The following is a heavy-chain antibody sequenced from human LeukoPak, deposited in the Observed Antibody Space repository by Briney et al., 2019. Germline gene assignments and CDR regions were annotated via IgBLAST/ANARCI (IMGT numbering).Heavy chain of an antibody. CDR2: FDTEDGET. D-gene: IGHD3-22*01. V-gene: IGHV1-24*01. J-gene: IGHJ3*02. CDR1: GYTLTELS. CDR3: ATGRGYYDSSSKKSAFDI. Sequence: ASVKVSCKVSGYTLTELSMHWVRQAPGKGLEWMGGFDTEDGETIYAQKFQGRVTMTEDTSTDTAYMELSSLRSEDTAVYYCATGRGYYDSSSKKSAFDIWGQGTMVTVSS.